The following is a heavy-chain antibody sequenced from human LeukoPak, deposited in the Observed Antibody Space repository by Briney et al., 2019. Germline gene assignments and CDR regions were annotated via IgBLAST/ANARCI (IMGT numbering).Heavy chain of an antibody. CDR2: ITPVSGVT. D-gene: IGHD3-16*01. J-gene: IGHJ4*02. V-gene: IGHV1-2*02. Sequence: ASVKLSCKASGSTFTVNFVNWMRHTPGQGLEWMGWITPVSGVTHTAQNYQGRVALSRDTSTTTACMEVTGLKSADTAVYYCAKEGAGEGARGRLDYSRQGALMTVSS. CDR1: GSTFTVNF. CDR3: AKEGAGEGARGRLDY.